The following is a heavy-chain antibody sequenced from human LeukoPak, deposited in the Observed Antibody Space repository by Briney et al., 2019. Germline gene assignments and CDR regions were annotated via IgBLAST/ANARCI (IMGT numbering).Heavy chain of an antibody. CDR2: FSWNSGSI. D-gene: IGHD5-18*01. V-gene: IGHV3-9*01. CDR1: GFTFGDYA. Sequence: GGSLRLSCAASGFTFGDYAMHWVRQAPGKGLEWVSGFSWNSGSISYADSVKGRFTISRGNAKNSLYLQMNSLRAEDTALYYCAKDMRGYSYGIHYYYMDVWGKGTTVTVSS. J-gene: IGHJ6*03. CDR3: AKDMRGYSYGIHYYYMDV.